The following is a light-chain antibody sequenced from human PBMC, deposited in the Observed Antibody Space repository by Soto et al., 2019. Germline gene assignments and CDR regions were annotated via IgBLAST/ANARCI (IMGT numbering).Light chain of an antibody. CDR2: EVT. CDR1: SSDVGGYNY. V-gene: IGLV2-8*01. Sequence: QSALTQPPSASGSPGQSVTISCTGTSSDVGGYNYVSWYQLHPGKVPKVLIYEVTKRPSGVPDRFSGSKSGNTASLTVSGLQAEDEGDYYCSSYAGSNNLWVFGGGTKLTVL. CDR3: SSYAGSNNLWV. J-gene: IGLJ3*02.